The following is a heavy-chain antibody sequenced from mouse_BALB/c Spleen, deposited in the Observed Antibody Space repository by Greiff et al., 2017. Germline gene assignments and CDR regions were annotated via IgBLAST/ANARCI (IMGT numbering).Heavy chain of an antibody. CDR2: IYPGSGNT. Sequence: VKLQESGAELVRPGTSVKISCKASGYAFTNYWLGWVKQRPGHGLEWIGDIYPGSGNTYYNEKFKGKATLTADKSSSTAYMQLSSLTSEDSAVYFCARRLGPPYYFDYWGQGTTLTVSS. D-gene: IGHD4-1*01. V-gene: IGHV1-63*01. CDR1: GYAFTNYW. J-gene: IGHJ2*01. CDR3: ARRLGPPYYFDY.